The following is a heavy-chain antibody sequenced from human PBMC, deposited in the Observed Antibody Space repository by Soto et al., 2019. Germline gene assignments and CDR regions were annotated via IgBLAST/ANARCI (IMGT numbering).Heavy chain of an antibody. CDR3: ARTPYCSGGSCYTIYYYGMDA. Sequence: QVQLVQSGAEVKKPGSSVKVSCKTSGGTFSSYAISWVRQAPGQGLEWMGGIIPIFGTANYAQKFQGRVTITADESTSTAYMELSSLRSEDTAVYYCARTPYCSGGSCYTIYYYGMDAWGQGTTVTVSS. V-gene: IGHV1-69*01. J-gene: IGHJ6*02. D-gene: IGHD2-15*01. CDR2: IIPIFGTA. CDR1: GGTFSSYA.